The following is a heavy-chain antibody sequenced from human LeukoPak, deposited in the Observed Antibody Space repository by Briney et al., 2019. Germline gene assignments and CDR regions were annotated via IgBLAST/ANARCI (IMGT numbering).Heavy chain of an antibody. CDR3: ARLNWNYESYMDV. D-gene: IGHD1-7*01. CDR1: RFTFSSYA. J-gene: IGHJ6*03. V-gene: IGHV3-7*01. CDR2: IKQDGSEK. Sequence: GGSLRLSCAASRFTFSSYAMSWVRQAPGKGLEWVANIKQDGSEKYYVDSVKGRFTISRDNAKNSLYPQMNSLRAEDTAVYYCARLNWNYESYMDVWGKGTTVTVSS.